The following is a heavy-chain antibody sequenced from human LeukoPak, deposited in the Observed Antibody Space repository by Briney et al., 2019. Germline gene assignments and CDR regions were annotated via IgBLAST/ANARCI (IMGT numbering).Heavy chain of an antibody. CDR3: ATYYAGVGGRGH. V-gene: IGHV4-61*03. D-gene: IGHD3-16*01. CDR2: HSGNS. Sequence: SETLSLTCTVSGASVSSNSYHWSWIRQAPGKGLEWIGHSGNSDYKPSLKSRITISTDTSNNHFSLNLVSVTAADTAVYYCATYYAGVGGRGHWGPGTSVTVSS. CDR1: GASVSSNSYH. J-gene: IGHJ4*02.